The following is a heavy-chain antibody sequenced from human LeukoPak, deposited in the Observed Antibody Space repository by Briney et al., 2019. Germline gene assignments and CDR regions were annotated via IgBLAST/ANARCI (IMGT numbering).Heavy chain of an antibody. CDR3: ARGRVSSSTWYSTYYYYFYMDV. CDR2: VDHTGST. J-gene: IGHJ6*03. CDR1: GGSISSYY. V-gene: IGHV4-59*01. D-gene: IGHD1-1*01. Sequence: MTSETLSLTCTVSGGSISSYYWSWIRQPPGKGLEWIGYVDHTGSTNFNPSLNGRVSISRDTSKNLFSLRLRSVTAADTAVYFCARGRVSSSTWYSTYYYYFYMDVWGKGTTVTVSS.